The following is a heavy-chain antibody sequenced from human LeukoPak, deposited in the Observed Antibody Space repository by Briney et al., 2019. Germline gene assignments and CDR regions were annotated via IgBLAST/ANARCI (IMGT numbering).Heavy chain of an antibody. J-gene: IGHJ4*02. D-gene: IGHD3-22*01. V-gene: IGHV3-30*04. CDR2: ISFDGSDR. Sequence: GGSLRLSRAASGFTFSSYATHWVRQAPGKGLEWVAVISFDGSDRYYADSVKGRFTISRDSSKNTLYLQMNSLRAEDTAVYYCARPSRPHYYDATDYSYYFDSWGQGTLVTVSS. CDR1: GFTFSSYA. CDR3: ARPSRPHYYDATDYSYYFDS.